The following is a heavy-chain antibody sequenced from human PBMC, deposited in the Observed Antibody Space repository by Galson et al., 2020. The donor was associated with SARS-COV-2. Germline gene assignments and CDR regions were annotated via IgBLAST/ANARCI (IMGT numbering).Heavy chain of an antibody. D-gene: IGHD3-22*01. J-gene: IGHJ2*01. Sequence: SETLSLTCTVSGYSVSTTNYWGWVRQPPGRGLEWIGRVYPSGTTYYNPSLKSRVTRSVDTSKNQFSLRLDSVTAADTALYYCARQGVNMIVLVTVPGWYFDLWGRGTLVTVSS. CDR2: VYPSGTT. CDR3: ARQGVNMIVLVTVPGWYFDL. V-gene: IGHV4-38-2*02. CDR1: GYSVSTTNY.